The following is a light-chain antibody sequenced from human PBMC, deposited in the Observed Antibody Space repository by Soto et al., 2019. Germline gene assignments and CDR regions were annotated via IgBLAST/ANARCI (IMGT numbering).Light chain of an antibody. J-gene: IGKJ1*01. Sequence: DIQMTQSTSSLSASVGDRVTITCRASQSISSYLNWYQQKPGKAPKLLIYDASSLESGVPSRFSGRGSGTEFTLTISSLQPDDFATYYCQQYNSYSRTFAQGTKVAIK. V-gene: IGKV1-5*01. CDR2: DAS. CDR1: QSISSY. CDR3: QQYNSYSRT.